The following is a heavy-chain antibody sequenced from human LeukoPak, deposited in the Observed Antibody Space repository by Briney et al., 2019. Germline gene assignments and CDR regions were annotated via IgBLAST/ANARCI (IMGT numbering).Heavy chain of an antibody. D-gene: IGHD3-10*01. CDR1: GGTFSSYA. J-gene: IGHJ4*02. V-gene: IGHV1-69*01. CDR2: IIPIFGTA. Sequence: SVKVSSKASGGTFSSYAISWVRQAPGQGLEWMGGIIPIFGTANYAQKFQGRVTITADESTSTAYMELSSLRSEDTAVYYCARDHVSMVRGVYYFDYWGQGTLVTVSS. CDR3: ARDHVSMVRGVYYFDY.